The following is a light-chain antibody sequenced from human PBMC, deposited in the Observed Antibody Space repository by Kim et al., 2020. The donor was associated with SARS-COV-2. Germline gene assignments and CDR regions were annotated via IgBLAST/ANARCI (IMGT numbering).Light chain of an antibody. CDR1: QSVNSN. Sequence: VSPGERATLSCRASQSVNSNIAWYQQKPGQAPRLLIYGASTRATDIPARFSGSGSGTDFTLTISSLQSEDFAVYYCQQCNDWPRTFGQGTKVDIK. V-gene: IGKV3-15*01. CDR3: QQCNDWPRT. CDR2: GAS. J-gene: IGKJ1*01.